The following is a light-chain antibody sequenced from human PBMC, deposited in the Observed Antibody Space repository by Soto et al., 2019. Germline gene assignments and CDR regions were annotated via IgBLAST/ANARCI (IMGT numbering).Light chain of an antibody. CDR3: QQYNNWPPYT. V-gene: IGKV3-15*01. CDR1: QSVSSN. J-gene: IGKJ2*01. Sequence: EIVMTQSPATLSVSPGERATLSCRASQSVSSNLVWYQQKPGQAPRRLIYGASTRATGITARFSGSGSGTEFTLTIISLQSEDFSIYYCQQYNNWPPYTFGQGTKLEIK. CDR2: GAS.